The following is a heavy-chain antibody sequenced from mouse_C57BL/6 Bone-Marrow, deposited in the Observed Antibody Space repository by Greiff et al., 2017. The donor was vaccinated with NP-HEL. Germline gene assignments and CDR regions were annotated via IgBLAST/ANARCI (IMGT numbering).Heavy chain of an antibody. D-gene: IGHD1-1*01. V-gene: IGHV1-26*01. CDR2: INPNNGGT. Sequence: EVQLHQSGPELVKPGASVKISCKASGYTFTDYYMNWVKQSHGKSLEWIGDINPNNGGTSYNQKFKGKATLTVDKSSSTAYMELRSLTAEDSAVYYCARSLGTRDFITTVGGTGTTVTVAS. J-gene: IGHJ1*03. CDR1: GYTFTDYY. CDR3: ARSLGTRDFITTV.